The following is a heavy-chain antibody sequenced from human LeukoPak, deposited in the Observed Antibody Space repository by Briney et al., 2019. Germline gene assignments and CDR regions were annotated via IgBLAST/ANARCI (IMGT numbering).Heavy chain of an antibody. CDR3: ARIAAAGPDTNNWFDP. CDR1: GYTFTSHY. CDR2: INPSGGST. J-gene: IGHJ5*02. D-gene: IGHD6-13*01. V-gene: IGHV1-46*01. Sequence: ASVKVSCKASGYTFTSHYMHWVRQAPGQGLEWMGIINPSGGSTSYAQKFQGRVTMTRDTSTSTVYMELSSLRSEDTAVYYCARIAAAGPDTNNWFDPWGQGTLVTVSS.